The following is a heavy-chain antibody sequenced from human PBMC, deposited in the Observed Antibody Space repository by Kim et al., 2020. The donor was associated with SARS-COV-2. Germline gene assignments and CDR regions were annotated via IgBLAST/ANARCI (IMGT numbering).Heavy chain of an antibody. J-gene: IGHJ4*02. CDR2: IGRSGFIT. CDR3: ARDHTYSSGWGDY. CDR1: GFTFSSYE. Sequence: GGSLRLSCAASGFTFSSYEMNWVRQAPGKGLEWLSFIGRSGFITKYADSVKGRFTISRDNAKNSLFLQMNSLRVEDTAVYYCARDHTYSSGWGDYWGQGTLVTVSS. D-gene: IGHD6-19*01. V-gene: IGHV3-48*03.